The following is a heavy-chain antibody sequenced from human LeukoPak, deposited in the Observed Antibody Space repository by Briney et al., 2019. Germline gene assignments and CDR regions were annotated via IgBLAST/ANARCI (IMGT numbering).Heavy chain of an antibody. J-gene: IGHJ4*02. CDR1: GGSISSYY. Sequence: KTSETLSLTCTVSGGSISSYYWSWIRQPAGKGLEWIGYIYYSGSTNYNPSLKSRVTISVDTSKNQFSLKLSSVTAADTAVYYCARDHAMRPLDYWGQGTLVTVSS. V-gene: IGHV4-59*01. CDR2: IYYSGST. CDR3: ARDHAMRPLDY. D-gene: IGHD2-2*01.